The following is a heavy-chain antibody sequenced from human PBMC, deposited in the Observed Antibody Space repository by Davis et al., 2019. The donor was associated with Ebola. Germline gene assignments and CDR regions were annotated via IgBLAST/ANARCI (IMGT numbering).Heavy chain of an antibody. Sequence: SETLSLTCAVYGGSFSGYYWSWIRQPAGKGLEWIGRIYSSGITNYNPSLKSRLTMSVDTSKNQLSLRLTSVTAADTAVYYCARGRYYGDLDYWGQGTLVIVSS. CDR2: IYSSGIT. CDR1: GGSFSGYY. J-gene: IGHJ4*02. D-gene: IGHD4-17*01. CDR3: ARGRYYGDLDY. V-gene: IGHV4-59*10.